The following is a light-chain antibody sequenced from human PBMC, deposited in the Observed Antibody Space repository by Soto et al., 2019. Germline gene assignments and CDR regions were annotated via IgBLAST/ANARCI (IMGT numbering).Light chain of an antibody. CDR3: QAWDSSTAV. CDR2: QDS. J-gene: IGLJ2*01. CDR1: KLGDKY. V-gene: IGLV3-1*01. Sequence: SYELTQPPSVSVSPGQTASITCSGDKLGDKYACWYQQKPGKSPVLVIYQDSKRPSGIPERFSGSNSGNTATLTISGTQAMDEADYYCQAWDSSTAVFGGVTKVTVL.